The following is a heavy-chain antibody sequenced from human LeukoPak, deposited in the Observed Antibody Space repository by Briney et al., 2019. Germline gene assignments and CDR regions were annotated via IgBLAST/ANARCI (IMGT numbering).Heavy chain of an antibody. CDR1: GYTFTSYY. D-gene: IGHD6-19*01. CDR2: INPSGGST. CDR3: ARVLQDGYSSGWTFDY. V-gene: IGHV1-46*03. J-gene: IGHJ4*02. Sequence: ASVKVSCKASGYTFTSYYMHWVRQAPGQGLGWMGIINPSGGSTSYAQKFQGRVTMTRDTSTSTIYMKLSSLRSEDTAVYYCARVLQDGYSSGWTFDYWGQGTLVTVSS.